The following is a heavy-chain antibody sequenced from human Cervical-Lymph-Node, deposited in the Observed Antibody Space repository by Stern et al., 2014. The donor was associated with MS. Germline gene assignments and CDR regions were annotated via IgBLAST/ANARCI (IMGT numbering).Heavy chain of an antibody. CDR3: ARHSIKGYNCFDP. D-gene: IGHD1-14*01. Sequence: VQLVQSGAELKKPGASVKVSCKASGFALTSAGISWVRQAPGQGLEWMGWISAYNVNTKYAQRFQDRVNMTTDASTSTAYMELRSLRSDDTAVYYCARHSIKGYNCFDPWGQGTLVTVSS. J-gene: IGHJ5*02. CDR2: ISAYNVNT. V-gene: IGHV1-18*01. CDR1: GFALTSAG.